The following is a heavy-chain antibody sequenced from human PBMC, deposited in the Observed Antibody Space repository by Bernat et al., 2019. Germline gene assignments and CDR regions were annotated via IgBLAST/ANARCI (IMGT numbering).Heavy chain of an antibody. J-gene: IGHJ3*02. Sequence: QVQLVESGGGLVKPGGSLRLSCAASGFTFSDYYMTWIRQAPGKGLEWVSYISNTSTYTNYADSVKGRFTISRDNAKNSLYLQMNSLRAEDTAVYYCARYCSDTSCTDAFDIWGQGAMVTVSS. D-gene: IGHD2-2*01. CDR3: ARYCSDTSCTDAFDI. CDR2: ISNTSTYT. V-gene: IGHV3-11*05. CDR1: GFTFSDYY.